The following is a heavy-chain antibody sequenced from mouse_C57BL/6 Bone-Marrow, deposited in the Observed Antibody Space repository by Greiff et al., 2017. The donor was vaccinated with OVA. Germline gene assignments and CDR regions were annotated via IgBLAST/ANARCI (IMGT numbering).Heavy chain of an antibody. Sequence: EVQLQQSVAELVRPGASVKLSCTASGFNIKNTYMHWVKQRPEQGLEWIGRIDPANGNTKYAPKFQGKATITADTSSNTAYLQLSSLTSEDTAIYYCARSPDGYPTHPYWYFDVWGTGTTVTVSS. J-gene: IGHJ1*03. CDR1: GFNIKNTY. V-gene: IGHV14-3*01. CDR2: IDPANGNT. D-gene: IGHD2-3*01. CDR3: ARSPDGYPTHPYWYFDV.